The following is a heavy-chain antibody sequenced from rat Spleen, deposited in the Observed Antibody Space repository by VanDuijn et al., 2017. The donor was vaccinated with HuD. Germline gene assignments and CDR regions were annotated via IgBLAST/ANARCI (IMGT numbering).Heavy chain of an antibody. V-gene: IGHV5-25*01. CDR1: GFIFSNYY. CDR3: ARPSTETYCFDY. D-gene: IGHD1-11*01. J-gene: IGHJ2*01. CDR2: ISAGGGNT. Sequence: EVQLVESGGGLVQPGRSLKLSCAASGFIFSNYYMAWVRQAPTKGLEWVAFISAGGGNTHYRDSVKGRFTISRDNAKSTLYLQMNSLRSEDTATYYCARPSTETYCFDYWGQGVMVTVSS.